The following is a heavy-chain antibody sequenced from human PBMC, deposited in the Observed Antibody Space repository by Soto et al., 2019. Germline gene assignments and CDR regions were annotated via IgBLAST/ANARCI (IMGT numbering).Heavy chain of an antibody. J-gene: IGHJ4*02. CDR3: VRGEGDFYGGNGYLGRH. CDR1: GFTFSSYW. V-gene: IGHV3-74*01. D-gene: IGHD5-18*01. Sequence: EVQLVESGGGLVQPGGSLRLSCAASGFTFSSYWMHWVRQAPGKGLVWVSRLKSDGSGTTYADAVKGRLTISRDNAKHTPYLQMNGLGAEDAAVYYCVRGEGDFYGGNGYLGRHWGQGPLVTVSS. CDR2: LKSDGSGT.